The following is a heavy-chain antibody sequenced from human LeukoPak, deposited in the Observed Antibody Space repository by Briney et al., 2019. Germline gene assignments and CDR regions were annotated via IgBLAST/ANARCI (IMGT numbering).Heavy chain of an antibody. CDR3: ARSPAGDAWPPAYYMDV. Sequence: GGSLRLSCAASEFSFSTYWMSWVRQALGKGLEWVANIKEDGTEKYYVGSVKGRFTISRDNAKRSLYLQMNSLRDDDTAVYFCARSPAGDAWPPAYYMDVWGKGTTVTVSS. V-gene: IGHV3-7*01. CDR1: EFSFSTYW. D-gene: IGHD3-10*01. J-gene: IGHJ6*03. CDR2: IKEDGTEK.